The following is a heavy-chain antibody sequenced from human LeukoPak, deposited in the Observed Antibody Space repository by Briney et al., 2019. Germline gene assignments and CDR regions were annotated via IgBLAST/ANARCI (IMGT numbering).Heavy chain of an antibody. J-gene: IGHJ4*02. CDR3: VKDDKRDGNRYFDY. CDR1: GFTFSSYG. V-gene: IGHV3-30*02. D-gene: IGHD1-1*01. Sequence: GGSLRLSCAASGFTFSSYGMHWVRQAPGKGLEWVTFIWFDGSNQYYADSVKGRFTISRDNSKNTLYLQMNSLRAEDSAVYYCVKDDKRDGNRYFDYWGQGTPVTVSS. CDR2: IWFDGSNQ.